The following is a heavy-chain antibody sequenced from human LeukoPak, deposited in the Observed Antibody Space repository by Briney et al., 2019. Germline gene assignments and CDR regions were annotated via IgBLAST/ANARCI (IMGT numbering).Heavy chain of an antibody. Sequence: GGSLRLSCAASGFTFSSYGMHWVRQAPGKGLEWVAVISYDGSNEYYADSVKGRFTISRDNSKNTLYLQMNSLRAEDTAVYYCAKRPYSGSYFFDYWGQGTLVTVSS. CDR3: AKRPYSGSYFFDY. D-gene: IGHD1-26*01. J-gene: IGHJ4*02. V-gene: IGHV3-30*18. CDR1: GFTFSSYG. CDR2: ISYDGSNE.